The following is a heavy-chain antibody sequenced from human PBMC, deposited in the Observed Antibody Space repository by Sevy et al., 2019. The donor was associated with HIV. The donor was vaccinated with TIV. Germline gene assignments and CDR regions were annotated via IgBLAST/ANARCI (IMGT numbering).Heavy chain of an antibody. J-gene: IGHJ6*02. V-gene: IGHV3-9*01. Sequence: GGSLRLSCAASGFTFDDYAMHWVRQAPGKGLEWVSGISWNSGSIGYADSVKGRFTISRDNAKNSLYLQMNSLRAEDTALYYCAKDRRGDSYGNLHSGMDVWGQGTTVIVSS. CDR2: ISWNSGSI. CDR3: AKDRRGDSYGNLHSGMDV. D-gene: IGHD5-18*01. CDR1: GFTFDDYA.